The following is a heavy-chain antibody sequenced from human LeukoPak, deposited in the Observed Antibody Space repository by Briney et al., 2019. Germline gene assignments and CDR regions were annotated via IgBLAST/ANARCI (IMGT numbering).Heavy chain of an antibody. V-gene: IGHV3-48*01. CDR2: ISSSSSTI. J-gene: IGHJ4*02. D-gene: IGHD1-26*01. Sequence: GGSLRLSCAASGFTFSSYSMNWVRRAPGKGLEWVSYISSSSSTIYYADSVKGRFTISRDNAKNSLYLQMNSLRAEDTAVYYCARDRPRRELAENQDYWGQGTLVTVSS. CDR1: GFTFSSYS. CDR3: ARDRPRRELAENQDY.